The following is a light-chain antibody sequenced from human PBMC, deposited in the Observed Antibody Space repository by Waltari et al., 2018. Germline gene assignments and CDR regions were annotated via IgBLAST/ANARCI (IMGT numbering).Light chain of an antibody. CDR3: QQLNSYPPMYT. Sequence: DIQLTQSPSFLSASVGDRVTITCRASQGISSYLDWYQQKPGKAPKLLIYAASTLQSGVPSRFSGSGSGTEFTLTISSLQPEDFATYYCQQLNSYPPMYTFGQGTKLEIK. J-gene: IGKJ2*01. CDR1: QGISSY. V-gene: IGKV1-9*01. CDR2: AAS.